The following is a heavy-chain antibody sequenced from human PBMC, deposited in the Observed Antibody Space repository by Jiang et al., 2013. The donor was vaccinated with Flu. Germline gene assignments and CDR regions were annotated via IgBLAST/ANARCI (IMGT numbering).Heavy chain of an antibody. Sequence: SLTCAISGDSVSSNSAAWNWIRQSPSRGLEWLGRTYYRSKWYNDYAVSVKSRITINPDTSKNQFSLQLNSVTPEDTAVYYCARGDDILTGYYDAFDIWGQGTMVTVSS. V-gene: IGHV6-1*01. D-gene: IGHD3-9*01. CDR3: ARGDDILTGYYDAFDI. CDR1: GDSVSSNSAA. CDR2: TYYRSKWYN. J-gene: IGHJ3*02.